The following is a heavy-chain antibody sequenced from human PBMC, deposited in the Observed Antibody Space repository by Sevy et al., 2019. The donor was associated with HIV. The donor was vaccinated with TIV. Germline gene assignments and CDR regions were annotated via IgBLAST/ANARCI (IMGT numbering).Heavy chain of an antibody. CDR2: INHSGST. J-gene: IGHJ6*02. Sequence: SETLSLTCAVYGGSFSGYYWSWIRQPPGKGLEWIGEINHSGSTNYNPSLKSRVTISVDTSKNQFSLKLSSVTAADTAVYYCARVSGSRSYYNFYYYYYYGMDVWGQGTTVTVSS. CDR3: ARVSGSRSYYNFYYYYYYGMDV. CDR1: GGSFSGYY. D-gene: IGHD3-10*01. V-gene: IGHV4-34*01.